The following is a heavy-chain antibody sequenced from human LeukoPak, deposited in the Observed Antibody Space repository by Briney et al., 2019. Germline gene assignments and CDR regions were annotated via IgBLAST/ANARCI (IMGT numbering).Heavy chain of an antibody. D-gene: IGHD6-6*01. J-gene: IGHJ5*02. Sequence: PGGSLRLSCAASGFTFSSYAMSWVRQAPGKGLEWVSAISGSGGSTYYADSVKGRFTISRDNSKNTLYLQMNSLRAEDTAVYYCARGKDIAARGVANWFDPWGQGTLVTVSS. V-gene: IGHV3-23*01. CDR3: ARGKDIAARGVANWFDP. CDR2: ISGSGGST. CDR1: GFTFSSYA.